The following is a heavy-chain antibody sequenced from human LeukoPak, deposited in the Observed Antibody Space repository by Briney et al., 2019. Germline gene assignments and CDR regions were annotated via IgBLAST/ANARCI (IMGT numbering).Heavy chain of an antibody. J-gene: IGHJ4*02. Sequence: GRSLRLSCAASGFTFSSYAMHWVRQAPGKGLEWVAVISYDGSNKYYADSVKGRFTISRDNSKNTLYLQMSSLRAEDKDVYYCARALDSTGEGDYWGQGTLVTVSS. CDR2: ISYDGSNK. V-gene: IGHV3-30*15. D-gene: IGHD3-16*01. CDR1: GFTFSSYA. CDR3: ARALDSTGEGDY.